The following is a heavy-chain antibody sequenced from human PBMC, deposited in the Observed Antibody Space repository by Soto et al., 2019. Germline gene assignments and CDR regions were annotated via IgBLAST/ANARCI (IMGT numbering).Heavy chain of an antibody. Sequence: QVQLVQSGAEVRKPGSSVKVSCKIPGGTFTNYVISWLRQAPGQGLEWMGGLIPIFGAANLAQKFQGRVTITADESTSTVNMELSSLTSEDTAVYYCARGRSSPNFDPWGQGTLVTVSS. CDR1: GGTFTNYV. CDR2: LIPIFGAA. V-gene: IGHV1-69*01. CDR3: ARGRSSPNFDP. D-gene: IGHD6-6*01. J-gene: IGHJ5*02.